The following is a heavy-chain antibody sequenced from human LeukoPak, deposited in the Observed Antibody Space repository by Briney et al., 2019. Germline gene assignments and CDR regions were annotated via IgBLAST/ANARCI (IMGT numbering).Heavy chain of an antibody. D-gene: IGHD6-19*01. CDR3: ARIRAVAGLDY. CDR2: IDWDDDK. J-gene: IGHJ4*02. Sequence: SGPALVKPTQTLTLTCTFYGFSLSTSGTCVSWIRQPPVKALEWLARIDWDDDKYYTTSLKTRLTISKDTSKNQVVLTMTNMDPVDTATYYCARIRAVAGLDYWGQGTLVTVSS. V-gene: IGHV2-70*11. CDR1: GFSLSTSGTC.